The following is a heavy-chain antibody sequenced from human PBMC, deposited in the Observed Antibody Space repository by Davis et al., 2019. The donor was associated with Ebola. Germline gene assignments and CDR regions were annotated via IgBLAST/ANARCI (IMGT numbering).Heavy chain of an antibody. CDR1: GGSISSYY. J-gene: IGHJ4*02. CDR2: IYYSGST. Sequence: SETLSLTCTVSGGSISSYYWSWIRQHPGKGLEWIGYIYYSGSTYYNPSLKSRVTISVDTSKNQFSLKLSSVTAADTAVYYCARHSLPYYFDYWGQGTLVTVSS. V-gene: IGHV4-59*08. CDR3: ARHSLPYYFDY.